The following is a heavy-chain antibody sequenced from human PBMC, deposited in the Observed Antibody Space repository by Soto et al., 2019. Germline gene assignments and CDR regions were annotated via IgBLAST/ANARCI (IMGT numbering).Heavy chain of an antibody. CDR1: GFRLSDYY. Sequence: QVQLVESGGGLVTPGGSLRLCCVASGFRLSDYYMTWIRQAPGKGLEWVSYITGRSDFITYADSVRGRFTVSRDNAKNSLYLQMNSLRVDDTAVYYCTRDFRNKGFDYWGQGTLVTVSS. J-gene: IGHJ4*02. CDR3: TRDFRNKGFDY. CDR2: ITGRSDFI. V-gene: IGHV3-11*05.